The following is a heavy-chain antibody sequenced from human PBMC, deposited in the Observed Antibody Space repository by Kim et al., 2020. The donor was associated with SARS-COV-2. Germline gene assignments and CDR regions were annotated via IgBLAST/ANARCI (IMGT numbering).Heavy chain of an antibody. J-gene: IGHJ6*02. Sequence: GGSLRLSCAASGFTFSSYAMSWVRQAPGKGLEWVSAISGSGGSTYYVDSVKGRFTISRDNSKNTLYLQMNSLRAEDMAVYYCAKASGTYYYDSSGYYYANYYYYGMDVWGQGTTVTVSS. CDR1: GFTFSSYA. D-gene: IGHD3-22*01. V-gene: IGHV3-23*01. CDR3: AKASGTYYYDSSGYYYANYYYYGMDV. CDR2: ISGSGGST.